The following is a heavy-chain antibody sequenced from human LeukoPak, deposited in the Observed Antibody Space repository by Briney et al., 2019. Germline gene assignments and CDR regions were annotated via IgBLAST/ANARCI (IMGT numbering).Heavy chain of an antibody. V-gene: IGHV3-21*01. D-gene: IGHD5-18*01. CDR2: ISSSSSYI. CDR3: ARDPRMVTGMDV. CDR1: GFTFSSYS. Sequence: GGSLRLSCAASGFTFSSYSMNWVRQAPGKGLEWVSSISSSSSYIYYADSVKGRFTISRDNAKNTLYLQMDSLRAEDTAVYYCARDPRMVTGMDVWGKGTTVTVSS. J-gene: IGHJ6*04.